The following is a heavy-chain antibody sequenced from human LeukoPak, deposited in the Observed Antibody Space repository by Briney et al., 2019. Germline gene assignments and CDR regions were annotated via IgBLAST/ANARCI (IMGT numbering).Heavy chain of an antibody. CDR2: IYYSGST. V-gene: IGHV4-31*03. J-gene: IGHJ3*02. D-gene: IGHD1-1*01. CDR3: ARGAQLERRGAFDI. CDR1: GGSISSGGYY. Sequence: SETLSLTCTVSGGSISSGGYYWSWIRQHPGKGLEWIGYIYYSGSTYYNPSLKSRVTISVDTSKNQFSLKLSSVTAADTAVYYCARGAQLERRGAFDIWGQGTMVTVSS.